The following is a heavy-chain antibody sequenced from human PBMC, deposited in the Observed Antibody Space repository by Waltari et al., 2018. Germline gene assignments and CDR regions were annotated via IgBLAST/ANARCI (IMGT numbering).Heavy chain of an antibody. CDR3: ASTVTAYYYYYYGMDV. J-gene: IGHJ6*02. Sequence: QVQLVESGGGLVKPGGSLRLSCAASGFTFSDYYMSWIRQAPGKGLECVSYISSSGSTRYDADSVKGRFTISRDNAKNSLYLQMNSLRAEDTAVYYCASTVTAYYYYYYGMDVWGQGTTVTVSS. CDR1: GFTFSDYY. CDR2: ISSSGSTR. V-gene: IGHV3-11*01. D-gene: IGHD4-17*01.